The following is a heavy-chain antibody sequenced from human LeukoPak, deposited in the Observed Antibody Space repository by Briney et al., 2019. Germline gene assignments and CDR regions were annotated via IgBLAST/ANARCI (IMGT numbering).Heavy chain of an antibody. Sequence: ASVKVSCKASGYTFTGYYMHWVRQAPGQGLEWMGWINPNSGGTNYAQKFQGRVTMTRDTSISTAYMELSRLRSDDTAVYYCARKGTGIAVAGTMYYYYMDVWGKGTTVTVSS. CDR1: GYTFTGYY. D-gene: IGHD6-19*01. CDR3: ARKGTGIAVAGTMYYYYMDV. J-gene: IGHJ6*03. V-gene: IGHV1-2*02. CDR2: INPNSGGT.